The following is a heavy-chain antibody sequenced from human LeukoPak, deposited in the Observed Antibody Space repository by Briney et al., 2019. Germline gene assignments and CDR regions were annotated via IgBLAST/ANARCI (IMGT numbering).Heavy chain of an antibody. CDR1: GFTFSSYS. D-gene: IGHD6-19*01. CDR2: ISSSGSTI. J-gene: IGHJ1*01. CDR3: ARGGSSGWYDLKAAEYFQH. V-gene: IGHV3-48*04. Sequence: GGSLRLSCAASGFTFSSYSMNWVRQAQGKGLEWVSYISSSGSTIYYADSVKGRFTISRDNAKNSLYLQMNSMRAEDTAVYYCARGGSSGWYDLKAAEYFQHWSQGTLVTVSS.